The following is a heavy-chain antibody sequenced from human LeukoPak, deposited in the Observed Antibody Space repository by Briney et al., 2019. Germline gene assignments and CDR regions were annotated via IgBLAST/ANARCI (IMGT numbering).Heavy chain of an antibody. V-gene: IGHV3-23*01. J-gene: IGHJ4*02. CDR1: GFTFSSYA. CDR3: ANSRQWLATGNFDY. D-gene: IGHD6-19*01. Sequence: PGGSLRLSCAASGFTFSSYAMSWVRQAPGKGLEWVSTISGSGGSTYYADSVKGRFTISRDNSKNTLYLQMNSLRAEDTAVYYCANSRQWLATGNFDYWGQGTLVTVSS. CDR2: ISGSGGST.